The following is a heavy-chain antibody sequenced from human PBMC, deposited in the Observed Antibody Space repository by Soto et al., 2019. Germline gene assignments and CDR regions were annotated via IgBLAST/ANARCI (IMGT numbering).Heavy chain of an antibody. CDR2: INPNSGGT. CDR1: GYTFTGYY. J-gene: IGHJ4*02. V-gene: IGHV1-2*02. D-gene: IGHD2-2*01. Sequence: ASVKVSCKASGYTFTGYYMHWVRQAPGQGLEWMGWINPNSGGTNYAQKFQGRVTMTRDTSISTAYMELSRLRSDDTAVYSCASGSIRSAIVVVPAADFDYWGQGTLVTVSS. CDR3: ASGSIRSAIVVVPAADFDY.